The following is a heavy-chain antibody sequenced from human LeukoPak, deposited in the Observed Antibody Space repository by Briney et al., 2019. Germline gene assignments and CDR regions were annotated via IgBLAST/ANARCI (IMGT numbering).Heavy chain of an antibody. Sequence: SETLSLTCTVFGGSISSYYWSWIRQPPGKGLEWIGYIYYSGSTNYNPSLKSRVTISVDTSKNQFSLKLSSVTAADTAVYYCARYIVGATTMAFDIWGQGTMVTVSS. CDR3: ARYIVGATTMAFDI. CDR2: IYYSGST. CDR1: GGSISSYY. V-gene: IGHV4-59*01. J-gene: IGHJ3*02. D-gene: IGHD1-26*01.